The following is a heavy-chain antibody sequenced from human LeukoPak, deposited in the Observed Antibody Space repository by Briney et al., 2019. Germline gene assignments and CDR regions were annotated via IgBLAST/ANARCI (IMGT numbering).Heavy chain of an antibody. CDR2: IWYDGSNK. D-gene: IGHD1-14*01. Sequence: GGTLRLSCAATGFTFNKYEMQWVRQAPGKGLEGVTTIWYDGSNKYYGDSVKGRFTISIDNSKSTLYLQMNSLRAEDTAVYYCARDKGNHPYNWFDPCGQGTLVTVSS. V-gene: IGHV3-33*01. J-gene: IGHJ5*02. CDR3: ARDKGNHPYNWFDP. CDR1: GFTFNKYE.